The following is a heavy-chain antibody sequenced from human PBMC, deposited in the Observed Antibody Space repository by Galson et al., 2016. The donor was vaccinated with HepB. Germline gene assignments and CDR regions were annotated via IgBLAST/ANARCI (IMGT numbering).Heavy chain of an antibody. CDR1: GFTFGRYG. CDR3: AGGHNGHADGLDY. D-gene: IGHD2-8*01. CDR2: MSYDGGHE. Sequence: LRLSCAASGFTFGRYGMHWVRQAPGKGLEWVAVMSYDGGHEYYADSVRGRLTVSRDNSKNMLYLQMNSLRAEDTAVYYCAGGHNGHADGLDYWGQGTLVTVSS. J-gene: IGHJ4*02. V-gene: IGHV3-30*03.